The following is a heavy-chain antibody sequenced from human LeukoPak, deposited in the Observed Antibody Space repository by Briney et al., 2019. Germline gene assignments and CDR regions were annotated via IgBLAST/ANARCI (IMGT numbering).Heavy chain of an antibody. V-gene: IGHV4-59*01. CDR2: IYNDGGT. Sequence: SETLSLTCTVPGGSISTYSWSWIRQPPGKGLEWMGYIYNDGGTNYNPSLKSRVTMSVDTSNNQFSLKLSSVTVADTAVYYCARVRLSGTYENDYWGQGTLVTVSS. J-gene: IGHJ4*02. CDR1: GGSISTYS. CDR3: ARVRLSGTYENDY. D-gene: IGHD1-26*01.